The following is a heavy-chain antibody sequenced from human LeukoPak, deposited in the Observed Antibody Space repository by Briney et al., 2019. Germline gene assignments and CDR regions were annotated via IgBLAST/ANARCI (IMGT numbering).Heavy chain of an antibody. V-gene: IGHV1-18*01. CDR2: IRAYNGNT. CDR1: GYTFTSYG. J-gene: IGHJ4*02. CDR3: ARVGYYGSGPRVADY. D-gene: IGHD3-10*01. Sequence: ASVKVSCKASGYTFTSYGLSWVRQAPGQGLGWMGWIRAYNGNTNYAQTLQGRVTMTTDTITSTACMELWSLRSDDTAAYYCARVGYYGSGPRVADYWGQGTLVTVSS.